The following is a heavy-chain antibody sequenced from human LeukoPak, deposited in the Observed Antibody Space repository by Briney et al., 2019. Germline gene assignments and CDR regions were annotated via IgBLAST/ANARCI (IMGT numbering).Heavy chain of an antibody. CDR3: ARGLTAGYSYGYVGFDY. J-gene: IGHJ4*02. CDR1: GYTFTSYD. D-gene: IGHD5-18*01. CDR2: MNPNSGNT. V-gene: IGHV1-8*03. Sequence: GASVKVSCKASGYTFTSYDINWVRQATGQGLEWMGWMNPNSGNTGYAQKFQGRVTITRNTSISTAYMELSSLRSEDTAVYYCARGLTAGYSYGYVGFDYWGQGTLVTVSS.